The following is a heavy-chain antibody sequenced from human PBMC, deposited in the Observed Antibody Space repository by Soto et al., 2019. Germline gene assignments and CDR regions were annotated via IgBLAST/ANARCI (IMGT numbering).Heavy chain of an antibody. D-gene: IGHD2-21*02. CDR2: ISGSGGST. CDR1: GSTFSSYA. Sequence: SLRLSCSASGSTFSSYATSWVRQAPGKGREWLPAISGSGGSTYYADSVKGWFTISRDNSKNTLYLKMNSLRAEDTAVYYCAKERLVCGGDCYACLDYWGQGTLVTVSS. CDR3: AKERLVCGGDCYACLDY. J-gene: IGHJ4*02. V-gene: IGHV3-23*01.